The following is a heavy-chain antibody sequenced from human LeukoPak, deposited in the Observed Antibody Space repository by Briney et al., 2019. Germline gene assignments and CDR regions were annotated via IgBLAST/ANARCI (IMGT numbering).Heavy chain of an antibody. V-gene: IGHV3-30*01. J-gene: IGHJ4*02. D-gene: IGHD6-13*01. CDR1: GFTFSSYA. CDR3: ASHSRNDY. Sequence: PGGSLRLSCAASGFTFSSYAMHWVRQAPGKGLEWVAVISYDGSNKYYADSVKGRFTISRDNSKNTLYLQMNSLRAEDTAVYYCASHSRNDYWGQGTLVTVSS. CDR2: ISYDGSNK.